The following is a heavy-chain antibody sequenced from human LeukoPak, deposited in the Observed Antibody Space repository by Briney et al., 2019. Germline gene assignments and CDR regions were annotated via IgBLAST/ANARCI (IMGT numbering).Heavy chain of an antibody. CDR1: GFTFTSYW. CDR2: IRHDGSEK. V-gene: IGHV3-7*03. J-gene: IGHJ3*02. D-gene: IGHD6-19*01. CDR3: AKHSSGWHRDAFDI. Sequence: GGSLRLSCAASGFTFTSYWMSWVRQAPGKGLEWVANIRHDGSEKYYVDSLKGRFTISRDNAKNSLYLQMNSLRAEDTAVYYCAKHSSGWHRDAFDIWGQGTMVTVSS.